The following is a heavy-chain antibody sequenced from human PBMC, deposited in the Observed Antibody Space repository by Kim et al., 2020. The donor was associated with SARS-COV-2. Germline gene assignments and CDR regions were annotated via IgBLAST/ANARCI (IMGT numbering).Heavy chain of an antibody. CDR2: IYHSGST. CDR3: ARGGIRLHYYDSSRGVRTRAFDY. J-gene: IGHJ4*02. CDR1: GGSISSSNW. V-gene: IGHV4-4*02. Sequence: SETLSLTCAVSGGSISSSNWWSWVRQPPGKGLEWIGEIYHSGSTNYNPSLKSRVTISVDKSKNQFSLKLSSVTAADTAVYYCARGGIRLHYYDSSRGVRTRAFDYWGQGTLVTVSS. D-gene: IGHD3-22*01.